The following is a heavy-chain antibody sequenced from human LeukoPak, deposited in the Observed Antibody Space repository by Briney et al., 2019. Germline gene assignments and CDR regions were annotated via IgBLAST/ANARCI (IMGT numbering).Heavy chain of an antibody. D-gene: IGHD1-26*01. CDR1: GFTFSSYS. Sequence: GGSLRLSCAASGFTFSSYSMNWVRQAPGKGLEWVSSISSSSSYIHYADSVKGRFTISRDNAKNSLYLQMNSLRAEDTAVYYCARAVHRGDYWGQGTLVTVSS. CDR3: ARAVHRGDY. V-gene: IGHV3-21*01. CDR2: ISSSSSYI. J-gene: IGHJ4*02.